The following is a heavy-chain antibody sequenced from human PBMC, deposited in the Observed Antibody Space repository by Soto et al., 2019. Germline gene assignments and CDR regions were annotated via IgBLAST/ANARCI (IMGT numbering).Heavy chain of an antibody. CDR3: VSEGYNYVDH. Sequence: EVQLVESGGGLVQPGGSLRLSCAASGFTFHSYGMDWVRQAPGKGLEWISHISSGGTTKFYADSVKGRFTISRDNAKNSLFLQMNRVRAGDTAVYFCVSEGYNYVDHWGQGILVTVSS. CDR1: GFTFHSYG. CDR2: ISSGGTTK. V-gene: IGHV3-48*03. D-gene: IGHD5-12*01. J-gene: IGHJ4*02.